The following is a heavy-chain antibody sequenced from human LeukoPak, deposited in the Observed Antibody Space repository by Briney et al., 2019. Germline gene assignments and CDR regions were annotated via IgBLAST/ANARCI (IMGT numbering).Heavy chain of an antibody. Sequence: PSETLSLTCVVSGGSISAYYWNWTRQPAGKGLEWIGRLHSSGETTSNPSLMSRATMSLDTSRNHFSLNLTSVTAADTAIYYCATMFGESSDFDHWGQGTLVTVSS. CDR2: LHSSGET. J-gene: IGHJ4*02. CDR3: ATMFGESSDFDH. V-gene: IGHV4-4*07. D-gene: IGHD3-10*02. CDR1: GGSISAYY.